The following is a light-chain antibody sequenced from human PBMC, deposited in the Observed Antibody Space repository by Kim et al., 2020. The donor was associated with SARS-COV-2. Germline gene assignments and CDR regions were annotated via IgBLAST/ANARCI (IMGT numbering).Light chain of an antibody. CDR1: QGISNS. CDR3: QKYNTSPKT. CDR2: AAS. J-gene: IGKJ1*01. Sequence: DIQMTQSPSSLSASIGDRVTITCRASQGISNSLAWYQQKTGKAPKLLISAASALQSGVPSRFSGSGSGTDFTLTISSMQSEDVATYYCQKYNTSPKTFGQGTKVEIK. V-gene: IGKV1-27*01.